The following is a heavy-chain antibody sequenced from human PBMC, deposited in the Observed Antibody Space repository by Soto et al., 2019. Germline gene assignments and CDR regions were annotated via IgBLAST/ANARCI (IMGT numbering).Heavy chain of an antibody. CDR1: GYTFTSYD. CDR2: MNPDSGNT. D-gene: IGHD3-10*01. CDR3: ARSVGGSNVNFDY. V-gene: IGHV1-8*01. Sequence: QVQLVQSGAEVRTPGASVKVSCKASGYTFTSYDINWVRQDTGQGPEWMGWMNPDSGNTGYVQKFQGRVTMTRNTAISTAYMELSSLRSEDTAVYYCARSVGGSNVNFDYWGQGTLVTVSS. J-gene: IGHJ4*02.